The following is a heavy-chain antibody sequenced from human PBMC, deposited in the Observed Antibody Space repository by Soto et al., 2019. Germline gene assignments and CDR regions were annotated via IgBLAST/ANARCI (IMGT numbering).Heavy chain of an antibody. CDR2: ISYDGNKI. CDR3: ARSVAVAGPDY. CDR1: GFTLSSYS. D-gene: IGHD6-19*01. J-gene: IGHJ4*02. V-gene: IGHV3-30-3*01. Sequence: PWGSLRLSCAASGFTLSSYSMLWVRQAPGKGLEWVGVISYDGNKIYYRDSVKGRFSISRDTSNNTVHLQMNSLRPEDTAVYYCARSVAVAGPDYWGQGSLVTVSS.